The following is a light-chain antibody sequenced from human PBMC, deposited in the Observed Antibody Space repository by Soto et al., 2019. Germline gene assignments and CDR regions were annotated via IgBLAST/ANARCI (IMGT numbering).Light chain of an antibody. J-gene: IGKJ2*01. Sequence: EIVLTRSPGTLSLIPGQGATLSCRASQSVRSGSLAWYQQKPGQAPRLLIYGASSRATDIPDRFSGSGYGTDFTLTISRLEPEDFAVYYCQHYADSPHTFGQGTKLEIK. CDR1: QSVRSGS. CDR3: QHYADSPHT. V-gene: IGKV3-20*01. CDR2: GAS.